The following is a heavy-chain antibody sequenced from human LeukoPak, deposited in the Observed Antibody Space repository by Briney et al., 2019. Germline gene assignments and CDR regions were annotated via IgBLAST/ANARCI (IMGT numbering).Heavy chain of an antibody. CDR1: GFTFSSYE. CDR2: ISSSSSYI. J-gene: IGHJ4*02. V-gene: IGHV3-21*01. D-gene: IGHD3-22*01. CDR3: VKDSTHFRVWDSYDTTGLNY. Sequence: GGSLRLSCAASGFTFSSYEMNWVRQAPGKGLEWVSSISSSSSYIYYADSVKGRFTISRDNAKNSLYLQMNSLRAEDTAVYYCVKDSTHFRVWDSYDTTGLNYWGQGTLVTVSS.